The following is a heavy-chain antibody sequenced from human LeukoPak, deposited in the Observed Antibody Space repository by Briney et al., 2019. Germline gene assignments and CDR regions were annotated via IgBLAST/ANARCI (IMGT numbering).Heavy chain of an antibody. D-gene: IGHD6-13*01. Sequence: GGSLRLSCVGSGFTFRSHAMSWVRQAPEKGLEFVSGIYENGGTTYYADSVKGRFSISRDNSKNTLYLQMDSLRAEDTAVYYCARGVAAADTDFDYWGQGTLVTVSS. J-gene: IGHJ4*02. CDR3: ARGVAAADTDFDY. CDR2: IYENGGTT. CDR1: GFTFRSHA. V-gene: IGHV3-23*01.